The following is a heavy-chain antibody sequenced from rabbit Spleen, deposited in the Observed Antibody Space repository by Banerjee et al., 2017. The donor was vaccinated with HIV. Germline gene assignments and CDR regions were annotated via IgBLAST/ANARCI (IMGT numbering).Heavy chain of an antibody. Sequence: QEHLKESGGGLVQPGGSLKLSCTASGFTLSSYYMNWVRQAPGKGLEWIGYIDPVFGSTYYANWVNGRFSISKTSSTTVTLQMTSLTAADTATYFCARGSATMTMVITGFYLNLWGPGTLVTVS. V-gene: IGHV1S45*01. J-gene: IGHJ4*01. CDR2: IDPVFGST. D-gene: IGHD2-1*01. CDR3: ARGSATMTMVITGFYLNL. CDR1: GFTLSSYYM.